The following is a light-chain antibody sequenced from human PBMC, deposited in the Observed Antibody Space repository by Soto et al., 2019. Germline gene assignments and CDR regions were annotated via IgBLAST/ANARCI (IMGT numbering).Light chain of an antibody. V-gene: IGKV3-20*01. J-gene: IGKJ5*01. CDR1: QSVSGTY. Sequence: EIVLTQSPGTVSLSPGERATLSCRASQSVSGTYLAWYQQTPGQAPRLLIYAASSRATGIPDRFSGGGSGTDFTLTISRLEPDDFALYYCQHYGASPITFGQRTRLEIK. CDR2: AAS. CDR3: QHYGASPIT.